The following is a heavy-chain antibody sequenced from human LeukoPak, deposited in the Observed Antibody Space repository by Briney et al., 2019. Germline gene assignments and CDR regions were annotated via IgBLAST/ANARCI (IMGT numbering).Heavy chain of an antibody. J-gene: IGHJ4*02. V-gene: IGHV3-23*01. D-gene: IGHD2/OR15-2a*01. Sequence: GGSLRLSCAASGFPFNAYWMTWVRQAPGKGLEWVAGTSGTGGSTHYADSVKGRFTISRDNSKNTVYLQMRNLRVEHTAVYYCAKVVAGNIDYYFDYWGQGILVAVSS. CDR1: GFPFNAYW. CDR3: AKVVAGNIDYYFDY. CDR2: TSGTGGST.